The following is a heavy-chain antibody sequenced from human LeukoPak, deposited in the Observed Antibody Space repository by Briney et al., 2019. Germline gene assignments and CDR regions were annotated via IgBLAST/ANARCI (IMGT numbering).Heavy chain of an antibody. J-gene: IGHJ4*02. CDR2: TYYRSSWIN. Sequence: SQTLSLTCAISGDNVARKSAAWNWFRQSPSRGLEWLGRTYYRSSWINEYAVSVESRIIITPDTSKNQFSLHLNSVTPEDTAVYYCAREGAHYDSHFDYWGQGTLVTVSS. CDR1: GDNVARKSAA. D-gene: IGHD5-12*01. CDR3: AREGAHYDSHFDY. V-gene: IGHV6-1*01.